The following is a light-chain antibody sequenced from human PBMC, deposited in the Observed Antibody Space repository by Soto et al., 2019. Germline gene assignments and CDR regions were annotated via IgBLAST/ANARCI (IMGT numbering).Light chain of an antibody. J-gene: IGKJ2*01. CDR3: QQYGSSPRT. CDR2: GAS. Sequence: EIVLTQSPGTLSLSPGERATLSCRASQSVSSSYLAWYQQKPGQAPRLLIYGASSRATGIPDRFSGSGSGTDFILTISRLEPEDFAEYYCQQYGSSPRTFGQGIKLEIK. V-gene: IGKV3-20*01. CDR1: QSVSSSY.